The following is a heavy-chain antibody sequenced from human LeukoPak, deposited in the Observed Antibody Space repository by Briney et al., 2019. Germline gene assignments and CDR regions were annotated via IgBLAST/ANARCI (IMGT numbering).Heavy chain of an antibody. V-gene: IGHV1-8*01. J-gene: IGHJ6*03. CDR1: GYTFTSYD. CDR3: ARGQNGDYYYYYMDV. D-gene: IGHD2-8*01. Sequence: ASVKVSCKASGYTFTSYDINWVRQATGQGLEWMGWMNPNSGNTGYAQKFQGRVTMTRNTSISTAYMELSSLRSEDTAVYYCARGQNGDYYYYYMDVWGKGTTVTVSS. CDR2: MNPNSGNT.